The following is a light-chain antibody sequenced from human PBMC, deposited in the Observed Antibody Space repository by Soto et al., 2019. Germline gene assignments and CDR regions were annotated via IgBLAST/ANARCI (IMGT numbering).Light chain of an antibody. Sequence: EIVMTQSPVTLSVSPGERATLSCRASQSISDNLAWYQHIPGQAPRLLIYGASTRATGIPARFSGSGSGTDFTLTIDSLQSEDFAVYYCQQYNNWPRTSGQGTKVDIK. J-gene: IGKJ1*01. V-gene: IGKV3-15*01. CDR2: GAS. CDR3: QQYNNWPRT. CDR1: QSISDN.